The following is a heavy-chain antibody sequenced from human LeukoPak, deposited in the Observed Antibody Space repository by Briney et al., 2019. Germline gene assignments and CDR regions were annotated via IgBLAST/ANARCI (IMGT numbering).Heavy chain of an antibody. CDR2: ISSSSSYI. Sequence: PGGSLRLSCAASGFTFSSYSMNWVRQAPGKGLEWVSSISSSSSYICYADSVKGRFTISRDNAKNSLYLQMNSLRAEDTAVYYCARLLAPLYGMDVWGQGTTVTVSS. J-gene: IGHJ6*02. V-gene: IGHV3-21*01. D-gene: IGHD2-15*01. CDR3: ARLLAPLYGMDV. CDR1: GFTFSSYS.